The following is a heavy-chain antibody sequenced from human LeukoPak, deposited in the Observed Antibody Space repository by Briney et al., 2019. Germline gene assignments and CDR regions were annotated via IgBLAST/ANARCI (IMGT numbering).Heavy chain of an antibody. J-gene: IGHJ4*02. V-gene: IGHV4-39*07. CDR1: GGSISSSSYY. CDR2: IYYSGST. D-gene: IGHD6-13*01. CDR3: ARERRRGIAAAGVDY. Sequence: PSETLSLTCTVSGGSISSSSYYWGWIRQPPGKGLEWIGSIYYSGSTYYNPSLKSRVTISVDTSKNQFSLKLSSVTAADTAVYYCARERRRGIAAAGVDYWGQGTLVTVSS.